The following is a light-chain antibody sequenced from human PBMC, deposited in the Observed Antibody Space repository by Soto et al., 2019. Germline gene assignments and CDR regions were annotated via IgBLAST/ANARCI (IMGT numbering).Light chain of an antibody. J-gene: IGLJ2*01. V-gene: IGLV2-14*01. Sequence: QSALTQPASVSGSPGQSIAISCTGTSSDVGGYNYVSWYQQHPGKAPKLMIYEVSNRPSGVSNRFSGSKSGNTASLTISGRQAEDEADYYCCSYTSSITRVVGGGTKVTVL. CDR2: EVS. CDR3: CSYTSSITRV. CDR1: SSDVGGYNY.